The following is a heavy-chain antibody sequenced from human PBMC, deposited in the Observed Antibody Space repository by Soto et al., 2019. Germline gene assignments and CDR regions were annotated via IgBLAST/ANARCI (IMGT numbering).Heavy chain of an antibody. D-gene: IGHD6-25*01. Sequence: QITLKESGPTLVKPTQTLTLTCTFSGFSLSTSGVGVGWIRQPPGKALEWLALIYWDDDKRYSPSLKSRLTITKDTSKNKVVLTMSNMDPVDTATYYCASSPRVHIAAAADLDYWGQGNLVSVSS. CDR1: GFSLSTSGVG. CDR2: IYWDDDK. V-gene: IGHV2-5*02. J-gene: IGHJ4*02. CDR3: ASSPRVHIAAAADLDY.